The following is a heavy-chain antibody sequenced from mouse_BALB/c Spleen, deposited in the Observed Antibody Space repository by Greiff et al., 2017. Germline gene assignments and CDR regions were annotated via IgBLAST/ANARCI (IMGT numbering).Heavy chain of an antibody. CDR1: GYTFTSYW. CDR3: ASELQRLQGWFAY. J-gene: IGHJ3*01. V-gene: IGHV1-7*01. CDR2: INPSTGYT. Sequence: QVQLQQSGAELAKPGASVKMSCKASGYTFTSYWMHWVKQRPGQGLEWIGYINPSTGYTEYNQKFKDKATLTADKSSSTAYMQLSSLTSEDSAVYYCASELQRLQGWFAYWGQGTLVTVSA. D-gene: IGHD1-2*01.